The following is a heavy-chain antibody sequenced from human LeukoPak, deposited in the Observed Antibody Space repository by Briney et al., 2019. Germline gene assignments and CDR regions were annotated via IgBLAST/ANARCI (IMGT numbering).Heavy chain of an antibody. J-gene: IGHJ3*02. Sequence: GASVKVSRKASGGTFSSYAISWVRQAPGQGLEWMGRIIPIFGTANYAQKFQGRVTITADESTSTAYMELSSLRSEDTAVYYCARDINSITIFGVVQSAFDIWGQGTMVTVSS. CDR2: IIPIFGTA. V-gene: IGHV1-69*13. D-gene: IGHD3-3*01. CDR1: GGTFSSYA. CDR3: ARDINSITIFGVVQSAFDI.